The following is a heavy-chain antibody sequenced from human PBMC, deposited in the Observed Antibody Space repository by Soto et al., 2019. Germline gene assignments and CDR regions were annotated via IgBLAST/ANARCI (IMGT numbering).Heavy chain of an antibody. Sequence: GASVKVSCKVSGYTLTELSMHWVRQAPGKRLEWMGGFDPEDGETIYAQKFQGRVTMTEDTSTDTAYMELSSLRSEDPAVYYYETANFEKGFFLSGFAPWGQGTGVTVSS. J-gene: IGHJ5*02. CDR3: ETANFEKGFFLSGFAP. D-gene: IGHD3-9*01. CDR1: GYTLTELS. CDR2: FDPEDGET. V-gene: IGHV1-24*01.